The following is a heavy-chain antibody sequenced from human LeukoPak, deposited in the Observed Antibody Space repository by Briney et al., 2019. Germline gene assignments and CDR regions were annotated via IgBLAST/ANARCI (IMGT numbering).Heavy chain of an antibody. J-gene: IGHJ4*02. V-gene: IGHV4-39*07. CDR3: ARDRAGVGVTWARFDS. Sequence: SETLSLTCTVSGGSISSSSYYWGWIRQPPGKGLEWIGSIYYSGSTYYSPSLKSRLTIAVDTSKNQFSLKLTSVTAADTAVYYCARDRAGVGVTWARFDSWGQGTLVTVSS. D-gene: IGHD1-26*01. CDR1: GGSISSSSYY. CDR2: IYYSGST.